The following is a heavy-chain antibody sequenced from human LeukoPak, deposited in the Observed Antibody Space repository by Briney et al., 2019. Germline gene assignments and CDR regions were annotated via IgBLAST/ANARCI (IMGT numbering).Heavy chain of an antibody. J-gene: IGHJ4*02. D-gene: IGHD5-24*01. V-gene: IGHV3-66*04. Sequence: GGSLRLSCAASGFAFKSFGMHWVRQAPGKGLEWVSIIYSGGNTYYADSVKGRFTISRDTSKNMLYLQMNSLRAEDTAVYYCARQWAGGYNAFDHWGQGTLVTVSS. CDR1: GFAFKSFG. CDR3: ARQWAGGYNAFDH. CDR2: IYSGGNT.